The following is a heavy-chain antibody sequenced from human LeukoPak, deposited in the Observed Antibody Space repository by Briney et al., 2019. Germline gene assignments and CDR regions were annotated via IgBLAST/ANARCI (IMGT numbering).Heavy chain of an antibody. D-gene: IGHD2-2*01. CDR1: GGSFSGYY. Sequence: SETLSLTCAVYGGSFSGYYWSWIRQPPGKGLEWIGEINPSGSTNYNPSLKRRVTISVDTSKNQFSLKLSSVTAADTAVYYCARGGVPAADYYFDYWGQGTPVTVSS. V-gene: IGHV4-34*01. CDR3: ARGGVPAADYYFDY. CDR2: INPSGST. J-gene: IGHJ4*02.